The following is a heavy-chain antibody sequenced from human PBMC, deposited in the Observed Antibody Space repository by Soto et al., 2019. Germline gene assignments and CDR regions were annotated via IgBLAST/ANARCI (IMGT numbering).Heavy chain of an antibody. CDR3: VVAAQPYYLDS. D-gene: IGHD2-15*01. V-gene: IGHV1-18*01. Sequence: QVQLVQSGAEVKKPGASVKVSCKASGYTFTSYGISWVRQAPGQGLEWMGWISAYNGNTNYAQKLQGRVTMTTDTSTSTADMELRSLRSDDTAVYYCVVAAQPYYLDSWGQGTLVTVSS. CDR2: ISAYNGNT. CDR1: GYTFTSYG. J-gene: IGHJ4*02.